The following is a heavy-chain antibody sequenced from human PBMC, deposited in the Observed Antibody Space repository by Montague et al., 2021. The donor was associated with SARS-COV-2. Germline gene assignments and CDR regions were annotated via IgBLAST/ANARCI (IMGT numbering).Heavy chain of an antibody. D-gene: IGHD6-19*01. Sequence: SLRLSCAGSGFTFSLYTMNWVRQAPGKGLEWVSAISGSSTLIFYADSVKGRFIISRDNAKDSLYLQMNSLRAEDTALYYCTRDGRYGSGWSAHWGQGTLVSVSS. CDR3: TRDGRYGSGWSAH. V-gene: IGHV3-21*06. CDR2: ISGSSTLI. J-gene: IGHJ4*02. CDR1: GFTFSLYT.